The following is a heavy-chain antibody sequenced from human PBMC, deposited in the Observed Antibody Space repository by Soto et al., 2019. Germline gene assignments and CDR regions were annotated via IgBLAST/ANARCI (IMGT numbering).Heavy chain of an antibody. D-gene: IGHD6-13*01. CDR1: GGSFSNYC. V-gene: IGHV4-34*01. CDR3: ARGGRQQLLVRQYFQH. CDR2: INHSGST. Sequence: PSETLSLTCAVYGGSFSNYCWSWIRQPPGKGLEWIGEINHSGSTNYNPSLKSRVTISVDTSKNQFSLNLSSVTAADTAVYYCARGGRQQLLVRQYFQHWGQGTLVTVSS. J-gene: IGHJ1*01.